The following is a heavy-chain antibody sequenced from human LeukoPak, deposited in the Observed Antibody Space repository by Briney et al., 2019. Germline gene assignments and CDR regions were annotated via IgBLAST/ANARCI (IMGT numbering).Heavy chain of an antibody. V-gene: IGHV3-21*01. CDR3: ARDRIGCSSTSCPTLFDY. D-gene: IGHD2-2*01. CDR2: ITSSSSYI. J-gene: IGHJ4*02. Sequence: GGSLRLSCVASGFIFSNYTMNWVRQAPGKGLEWVSSITSSSSYIYYADSMKGRFTISRDNAKNSLYLQMNSLRAEDTAVYYCARDRIGCSSTSCPTLFDYWGQGTLVTVSS. CDR1: GFIFSNYT.